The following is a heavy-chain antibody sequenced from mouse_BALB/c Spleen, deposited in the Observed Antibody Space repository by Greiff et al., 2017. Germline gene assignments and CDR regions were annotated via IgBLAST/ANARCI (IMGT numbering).Heavy chain of an antibody. D-gene: IGHD1-1*01. CDR3: AREGYYGLDY. V-gene: IGHV7-3*02. Sequence: EVKLMESGGGLVQPGGSLRLSCATSGFTFTDYYMSWVRQPPGKALEWLGFIRNKANGYTTEYSASVKGRFTISRDNSQSILYLQMNTLRAEDSATYYCAREGYYGLDYWGQGTTLTVSS. CDR1: GFTFTDYY. J-gene: IGHJ2*01. CDR2: IRNKANGYTT.